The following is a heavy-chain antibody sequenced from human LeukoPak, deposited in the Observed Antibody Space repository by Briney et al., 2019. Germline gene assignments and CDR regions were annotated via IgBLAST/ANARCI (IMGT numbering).Heavy chain of an antibody. Sequence: GGSLRLSCAASGFTFSSYAMSWVRQAPGKGLEWVSGFSVSDATTYYADSVKGRFTISRDNAKNSLYLQMNSLRAEDTAVYYCARVGDRSGYLIYSFDYWGQGTLVTVSS. V-gene: IGHV3-23*01. CDR2: FSVSDATT. CDR3: ARVGDRSGYLIYSFDY. J-gene: IGHJ4*02. CDR1: GFTFSSYA. D-gene: IGHD3-22*01.